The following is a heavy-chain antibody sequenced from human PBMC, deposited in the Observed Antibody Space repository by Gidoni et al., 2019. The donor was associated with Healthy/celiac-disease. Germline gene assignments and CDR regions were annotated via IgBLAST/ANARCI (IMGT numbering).Heavy chain of an antibody. CDR1: GGSISSYY. CDR3: ARDNTYCSSTSCYRYYYYSMDV. J-gene: IGHJ6*02. Sequence: QVQLQESGPGLVKPSETLSLTCTVSGGSISSYYWSWIRQPAGKGLEWIGRIYTSGSTNYNPSLKSRVTMSVDTSKNQFSLKLSSVTAADTAVYYCARDNTYCSSTSCYRYYYYSMDVWGQGTTVTVSS. D-gene: IGHD2-2*01. CDR2: IYTSGST. V-gene: IGHV4-4*07.